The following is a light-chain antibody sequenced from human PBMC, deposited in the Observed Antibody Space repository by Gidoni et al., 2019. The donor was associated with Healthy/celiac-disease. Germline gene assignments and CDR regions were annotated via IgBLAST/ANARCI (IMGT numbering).Light chain of an antibody. CDR1: QSVSSSY. V-gene: IGKV3-20*01. J-gene: IGKJ2*01. CDR2: GAS. CDR3: QQYGSSLYT. Sequence: IVLTQSPGTLSLSSGERTTLSCRARQSVSSSYLAWYQQKPGQAPRLLIYGASSRATGIPDRFSGSGSGTEFTLTISRLEPEDFAVYYCQQYGSSLYTFGQGTKLEIK.